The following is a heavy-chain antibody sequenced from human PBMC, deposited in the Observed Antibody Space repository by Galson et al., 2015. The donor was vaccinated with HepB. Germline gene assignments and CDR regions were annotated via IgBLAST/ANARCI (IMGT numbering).Heavy chain of an antibody. CDR2: ISSAGTTQ. Sequence: SLRLSGAASGFAFNTYTMQWVRQAPGKGLERVATISSAGTTQYYADSVKGRLTSSRDNSKNLVYLQMNSLGAEDTAVYYCARDAMGRGSGSYSAFDYWGQGTLVTVSS. D-gene: IGHD1-26*01. V-gene: IGHV3-30-3*01. CDR1: GFAFNTYT. J-gene: IGHJ4*02. CDR3: ARDAMGRGSGSYSAFDY.